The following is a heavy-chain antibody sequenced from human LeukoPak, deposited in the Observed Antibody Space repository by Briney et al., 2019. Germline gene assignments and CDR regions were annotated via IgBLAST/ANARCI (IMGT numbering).Heavy chain of an antibody. CDR3: ARATNFDYYYGMDV. D-gene: IGHD1-26*01. CDR1: GYTFTSYY. CDR2: INPSSGAT. V-gene: IGHV1-46*01. J-gene: IGHJ6*02. Sequence: ASVKVSCKTSGYTFTSYYIHWVRQAPGQGLEWMGIINPSSGATNYAQKFQGRVTMTRDTSTSTVYMELSSQRSEDTAVYYCARATNFDYYYGMDVWGQGTTVTVSS.